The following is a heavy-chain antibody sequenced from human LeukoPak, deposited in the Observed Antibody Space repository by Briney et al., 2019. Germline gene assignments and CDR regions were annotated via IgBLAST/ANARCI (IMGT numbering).Heavy chain of an antibody. J-gene: IGHJ4*02. CDR1: GYTFTGYY. D-gene: IGHD1-26*01. V-gene: IGHV1-2*02. Sequence: ASVKVFCKASGYTFTGYYMHWVRQAPGQGLEWMGWINPNSGGTNYAQKFQGRVTMTRDTSISTAYMELSRLRSDDTAVYYCAREPLVGDTTPFDYWGQGTLVTVSS. CDR3: AREPLVGDTTPFDY. CDR2: INPNSGGT.